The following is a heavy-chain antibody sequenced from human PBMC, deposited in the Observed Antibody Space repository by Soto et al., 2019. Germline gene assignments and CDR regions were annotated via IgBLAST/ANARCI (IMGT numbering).Heavy chain of an antibody. CDR1: GGTFSSYA. D-gene: IGHD3-22*01. CDR2: IIPIFGTA. J-gene: IGHJ6*02. V-gene: IGHV1-69*06. CDR3: ARGEPGYNYDSSGYYVFGMAV. Sequence: SVKVSCKASGGTFSSYAIGGVRQAPGQGLEWMGGIIPIFGTANYAQKFQGRVTITADKSTSTAYMELSSLRSEDTAVYYCARGEPGYNYDSSGYYVFGMAVWGQGPTVNVSS.